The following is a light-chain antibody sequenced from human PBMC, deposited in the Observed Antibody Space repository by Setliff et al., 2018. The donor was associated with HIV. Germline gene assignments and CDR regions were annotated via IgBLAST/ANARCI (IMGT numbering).Light chain of an antibody. CDR3: SAYTSSTTRV. J-gene: IGLJ1*01. CDR2: DVT. Sequence: QSALTQPASVSGSPGQSITISCTGTSSDVGGYNYVSWYQQHPGKAPKRMIFDVTHRPSGVSNRFSGSKSGNTASLTISGLQAEDEADYYCSAYTSSTTRVFGTGTKVTVL. V-gene: IGLV2-14*01. CDR1: SSDVGGYNY.